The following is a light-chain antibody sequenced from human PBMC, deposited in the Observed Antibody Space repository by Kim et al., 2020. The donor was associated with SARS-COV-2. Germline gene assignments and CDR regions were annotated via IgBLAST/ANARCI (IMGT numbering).Light chain of an antibody. CDR3: QQYGSSPRT. CDR2: GAS. J-gene: IGKJ1*01. V-gene: IGKV3-20*01. Sequence: SPGERATLSCRASQSARSTSLGWYQQKPGQAPRLLIYGASSRATGIPDRFSGSGSGTDFTLTISRLEPEDFAVYYCQQYGSSPRTFGQGTKVDIK. CDR1: QSARSTS.